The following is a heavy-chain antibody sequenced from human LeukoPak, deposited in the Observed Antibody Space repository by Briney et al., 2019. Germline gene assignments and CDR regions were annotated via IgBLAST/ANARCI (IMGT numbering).Heavy chain of an antibody. Sequence: SVKASCKASGGTFSSYAISWVRQAPGQGLEWMGGIIPIFGTANYAQKFQGRVTITTDESTSTAYMELSSLRSEDTAVYYCARDGTYYYDSSGYYYAYWGQGTLVTVSS. CDR3: ARDGTYYYDSSGYYYAY. CDR2: IIPIFGTA. J-gene: IGHJ4*02. CDR1: GGTFSSYA. V-gene: IGHV1-69*05. D-gene: IGHD3-22*01.